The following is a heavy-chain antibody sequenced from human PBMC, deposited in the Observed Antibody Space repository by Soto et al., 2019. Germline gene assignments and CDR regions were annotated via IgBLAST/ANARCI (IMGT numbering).Heavy chain of an antibody. CDR1: GGSFSGYY. CDR3: ARATVVLWFGELCNYYYGMDV. D-gene: IGHD3-10*01. CDR2: INHSGST. V-gene: IGHV4-34*01. Sequence: PSETLSLTCAVYGGSFSGYYWSWIRQPPGKGLEWIGEINHSGSTNYNPSLKSRVTISVDTSKNQFSLKLSSVTAADTAVYYCARATVVLWFGELCNYYYGMDVWGQGTTVTVSS. J-gene: IGHJ6*02.